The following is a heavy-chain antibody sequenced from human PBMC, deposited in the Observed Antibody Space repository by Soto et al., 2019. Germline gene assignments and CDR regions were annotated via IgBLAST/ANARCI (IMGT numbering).Heavy chain of an antibody. J-gene: IGHJ6*02. CDR2: ISGSGGST. CDR3: ATRRDTSYYYYGMDV. Sequence: LRLSCAASGFTCSTYAMSWVRQAPGKGLEWVSAISGSGGSTYYADSVKGRFTISGDNSKNTLFLQMNSLRAEDTAVYYCATRRDTSYYYYGMDVWGQGTTVTVSS. CDR1: GFTCSTYA. V-gene: IGHV3-23*01. D-gene: IGHD2-2*02.